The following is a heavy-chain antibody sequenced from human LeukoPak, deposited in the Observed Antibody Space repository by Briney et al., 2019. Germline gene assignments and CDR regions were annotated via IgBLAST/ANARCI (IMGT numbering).Heavy chain of an antibody. V-gene: IGHV3-23*01. CDR2: ISGSGGST. CDR1: GFTFSSYA. J-gene: IGHJ3*02. Sequence: GGSLRLSCAASGFTFSSYAMSWVRQAPGKELEWASAISGSGGSTYYADSVKGRFTISRDNSKNTLYLQMNSLRAEDTAVYYCAKDLRYGSGSDAFDIWGQGTMVTVSS. D-gene: IGHD3-10*01. CDR3: AKDLRYGSGSDAFDI.